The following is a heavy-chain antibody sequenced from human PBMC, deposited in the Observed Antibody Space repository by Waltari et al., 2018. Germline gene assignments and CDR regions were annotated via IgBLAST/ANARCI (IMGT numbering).Heavy chain of an antibody. CDR3: ARAGWGSSSKLGYYYYGMDV. CDR2: IYHSGST. Sequence: QVQLQESGPGLVKPSETLSLTCAVSGYSISSGYYWGWIRQPPGKGLEWIGSIYHSGSTYYNPSLKSRVTISVDTSKNQFSLKLSSVTAADTAVYYCARAGWGSSSKLGYYYYGMDVWGQGTTVTVSS. D-gene: IGHD3-16*01. CDR1: GYSISSGYY. J-gene: IGHJ6*02. V-gene: IGHV4-38-2*01.